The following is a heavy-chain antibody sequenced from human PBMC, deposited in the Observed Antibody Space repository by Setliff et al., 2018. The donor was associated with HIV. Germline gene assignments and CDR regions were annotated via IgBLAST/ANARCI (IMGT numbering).Heavy chain of an antibody. V-gene: IGHV3-74*03. CDR1: GFSFSSYW. J-gene: IGHJ3*02. CDR3: ARPMEIGRHPVAGLRDAFDI. D-gene: IGHD6-19*01. Sequence: RGGSLRLSCAASGFSFSSYWMHWVRQVPGEGLVWVSAVNSDGSITTYADYVKGRFTISRDNAKNMLYLQMNTVRAENTAVYYCARPMEIGRHPVAGLRDAFDIWGQGTMVTVSS. CDR2: VNSDGSIT.